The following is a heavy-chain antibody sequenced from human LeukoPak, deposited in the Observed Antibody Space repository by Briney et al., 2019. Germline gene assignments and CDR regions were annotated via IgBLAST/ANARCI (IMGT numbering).Heavy chain of an antibody. CDR3: ARARNWNDYFV. V-gene: IGHV3-7*01. J-gene: IGHJ4*02. CDR1: GFTFSSYW. D-gene: IGHD1-1*01. Sequence: GGSLRLSCAASGFTFSSYWMTWVRQAPGKGLEWVANIHQDGSEKYYVDSVKGRFSISRDNAKNSLYLQMNSLRAEDTAVYYCARARNWNDYFVWGQGTLVAVSS. CDR2: IHQDGSEK.